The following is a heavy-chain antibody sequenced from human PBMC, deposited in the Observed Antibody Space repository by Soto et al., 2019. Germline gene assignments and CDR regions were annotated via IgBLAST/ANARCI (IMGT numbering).Heavy chain of an antibody. Sequence: SETLSLTCTVSGGSISSYYWSCIRQPPGKGLEWIGYIYYSGSTNYNPSLKSRVTISVDTSKNQFPLKLSSVTAADTAVYYCARTGTTIFGVVTAWWFDPWGEGTLVTVSS. CDR1: GGSISSYY. CDR2: IYYSGST. D-gene: IGHD3-3*01. J-gene: IGHJ5*02. CDR3: ARTGTTIFGVVTAWWFDP. V-gene: IGHV4-59*01.